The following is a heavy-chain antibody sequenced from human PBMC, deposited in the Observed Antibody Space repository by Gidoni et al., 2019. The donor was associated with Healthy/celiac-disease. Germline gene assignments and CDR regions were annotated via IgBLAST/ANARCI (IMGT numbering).Heavy chain of an antibody. J-gene: IGHJ4*02. CDR2: INSEGSST. D-gene: IGHD1-26*01. CDR1: GSPFSSYW. CDR3: ARDGMVGATNYFDY. V-gene: IGHV3-74*01. Sequence: EVQLVESGGGLVQPGGSLSLSCAASGSPFSSYWRHWIRQAPGKGLVWVSRINSEGSSTSYADSVKGRFTVSRDNAKNTLYLQMNSLRAEDTAVYYCARDGMVGATNYFDYWGQGTLVTVSS.